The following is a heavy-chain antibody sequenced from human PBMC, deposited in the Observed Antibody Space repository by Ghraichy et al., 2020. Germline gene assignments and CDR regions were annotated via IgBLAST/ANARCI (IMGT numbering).Heavy chain of an antibody. J-gene: IGHJ4*02. V-gene: IGHV4-39*01. CDR1: GGSISSSSYY. Sequence: SETLSLTCTVSGGSISSSSYYWGWIRQPPGKGLEWIGSIYYSGSTYYNPSLKSRVTISVDTSKNQFSLKLSSVTAADTAVFYCARGPQWLAIDYWGQGTLVTVSS. D-gene: IGHD6-19*01. CDR3: ARGPQWLAIDY. CDR2: IYYSGST.